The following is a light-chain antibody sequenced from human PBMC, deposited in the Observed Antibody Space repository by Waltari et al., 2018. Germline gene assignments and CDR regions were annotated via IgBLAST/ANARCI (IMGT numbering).Light chain of an antibody. Sequence: QSALTQPASVSGSPGQSITISCTGTSSAVGGYNYFSWYQQHPGKAPKLMIYDVSTQPSGVSNRFSGSKSGNTASLTISGLQAEDEADYYCSSYTSSSTLGVFGTGTKVTVL. CDR3: SSYTSSSTLGV. CDR2: DVS. J-gene: IGLJ1*01. V-gene: IGLV2-14*01. CDR1: SSAVGGYNY.